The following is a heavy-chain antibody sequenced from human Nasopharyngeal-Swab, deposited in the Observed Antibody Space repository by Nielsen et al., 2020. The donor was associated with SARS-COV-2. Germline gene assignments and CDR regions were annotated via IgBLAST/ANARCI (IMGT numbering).Heavy chain of an antibody. V-gene: IGHV3-21*01. CDR2: ISSSSSYI. D-gene: IGHD3-3*01. Sequence: GESLKISCAASGFTFSSYSMNWVRQAPGKGLEWVSSISSSSSYIYYADSVKGRFTISRDNAKNSLYLQMNSLRAEDTAVYYCARINRPYYDFWSGLTPPGIWYYYYYDMDVWGQWTTVTVSS. CDR1: GFTFSSYS. CDR3: ARINRPYYDFWSGLTPPGIWYYYYYDMDV. J-gene: IGHJ6*02.